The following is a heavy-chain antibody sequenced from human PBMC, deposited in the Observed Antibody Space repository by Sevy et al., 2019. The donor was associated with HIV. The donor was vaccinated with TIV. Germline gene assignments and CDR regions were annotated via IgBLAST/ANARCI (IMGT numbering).Heavy chain of an antibody. CDR3: TTSGNNDFDN. V-gene: IGHV3-15*07. J-gene: IGHJ3*02. CDR1: GFSFTYAW. Sequence: GGSLRLSCAASGFSFTYAWMNWVRQAPGKGLVWVGRVKSKTAGGTTDYAAPVEGRFSISRDDSKNTLYLQMNTLGTEDTAVYYCTTSGNNDFDNWGQGTLVTVSS. CDR2: VKSKTAGGTT. D-gene: IGHD1-26*01.